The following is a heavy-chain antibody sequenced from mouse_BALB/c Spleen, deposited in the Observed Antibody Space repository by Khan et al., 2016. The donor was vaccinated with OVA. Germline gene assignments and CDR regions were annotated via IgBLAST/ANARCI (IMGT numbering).Heavy chain of an antibody. J-gene: IGHJ4*01. CDR2: IYFSGSI. V-gene: IGHV3-1*02. Sequence: EVQLQESGPDLVKPSQSLSLTCTVTGYSITSGYSWHWIRQFPGNKLEWMGYIYFSGSINYNSALKSRISITRAPSTNQFFLQLKSVTTEDTATYYCARDGNYMDYWGQGTSVTVSS. CDR1: GYSITSGYS. D-gene: IGHD2-1*01. CDR3: ARDGNYMDY.